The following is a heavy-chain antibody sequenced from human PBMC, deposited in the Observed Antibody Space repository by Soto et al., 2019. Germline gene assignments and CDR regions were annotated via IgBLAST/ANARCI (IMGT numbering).Heavy chain of an antibody. CDR1: GYTFTSYG. J-gene: IGHJ6*02. V-gene: IGHV1-18*04. CDR3: AREGYDSSGYYYRGNYYYYYGMDV. Sequence: GASVKVSCKASGYTFTSYGISWVRQAPGQGLEWMGWISAYNGNTNYAQKLQGRVTMTTDTSTSTAYMELRSLRSDDTAVYYCAREGYDSSGYYYRGNYYYYYGMDVWGQGTTVTVSS. D-gene: IGHD3-22*01. CDR2: ISAYNGNT.